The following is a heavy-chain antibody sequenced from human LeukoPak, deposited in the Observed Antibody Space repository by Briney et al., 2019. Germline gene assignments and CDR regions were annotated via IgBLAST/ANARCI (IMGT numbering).Heavy chain of an antibody. V-gene: IGHV1-2*06. D-gene: IGHD1-26*01. J-gene: IGHJ6*02. CDR3: ARVQLPRNYYYYGMDV. CDR2: INPNSGGT. CDR1: GYTFTGYY. Sequence: ASVKVSCKASGYTFTGYYMHWVRQAPGHGLEWMGRINPNSGGTNYAQKFQGRVTMTRDTSISTAYMELSRLRSDDTAVYYCARVQLPRNYYYYGMDVWGQGTTVTVSS.